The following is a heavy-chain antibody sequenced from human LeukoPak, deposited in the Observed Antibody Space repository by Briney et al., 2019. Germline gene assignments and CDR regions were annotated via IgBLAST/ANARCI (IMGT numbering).Heavy chain of an antibody. Sequence: GGSLRLSCAASGFTFSRNAMTWVRQAPGKGLEWVSSITGSGTTTYYVDSVKGRFTISRDNSNNTLSLQMNSLRAEDTAVYYCANIATVTPGHWGQGTLVIVSS. CDR1: GFTFSRNA. D-gene: IGHD4-17*01. V-gene: IGHV3-23*01. CDR2: ITGSGTTT. J-gene: IGHJ4*02. CDR3: ANIATVTPGH.